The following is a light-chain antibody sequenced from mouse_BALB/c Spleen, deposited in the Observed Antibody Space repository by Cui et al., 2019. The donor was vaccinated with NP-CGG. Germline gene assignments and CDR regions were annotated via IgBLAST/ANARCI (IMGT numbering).Light chain of an antibody. Sequence: HAVVTHESALTTSPGETVTLTCRSSTGAVTTSNYANWVQEKPDHLFTGLIGGTNNRAPGVPAKFSGFLIGDKAALTITGAQTEDEAIYFCALWYSNHWVFGGGTKLTVL. CDR1: TGAVTTSNY. CDR2: GTN. J-gene: IGLJ1*01. CDR3: ALWYSNHWV. V-gene: IGLV1*01.